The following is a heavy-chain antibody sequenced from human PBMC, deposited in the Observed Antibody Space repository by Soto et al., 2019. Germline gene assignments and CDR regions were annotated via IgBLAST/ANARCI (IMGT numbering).Heavy chain of an antibody. D-gene: IGHD6-19*01. V-gene: IGHV3-30-3*01. Sequence: PGGSLRLSCAASGVTFSSYAMHWVRQAPGKGLEWVAVISYDGSNKYYADSVKGRFTISRDNSKNTLYLQMNSLRAEDTAVYYCARDFRDYSSGWYPDYWGQGTLVTVSS. CDR2: ISYDGSNK. J-gene: IGHJ4*02. CDR3: ARDFRDYSSGWYPDY. CDR1: GVTFSSYA.